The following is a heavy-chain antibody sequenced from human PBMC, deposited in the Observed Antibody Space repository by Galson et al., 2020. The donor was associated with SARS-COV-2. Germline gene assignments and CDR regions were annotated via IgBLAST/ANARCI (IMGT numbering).Heavy chain of an antibody. D-gene: IGHD1-26*01. CDR1: GYTPTELS. Sequence: ASVKDPFKYSGYTPTELSIHCVRQPPGKELEWMGRFYPEDGATIYAQKFQGRVTMTEDTSTDTAYMELSSLRSEDTAVYYCATGPGATRDNWFDPWGQGTLVTVSS. V-gene: IGHV1-24*01. J-gene: IGHJ5*02. CDR2: FYPEDGAT. CDR3: ATGPGATRDNWFDP.